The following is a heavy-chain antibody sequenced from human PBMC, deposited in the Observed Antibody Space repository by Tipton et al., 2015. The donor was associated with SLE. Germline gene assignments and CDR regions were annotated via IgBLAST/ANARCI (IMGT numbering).Heavy chain of an antibody. CDR3: AIALLDFWILDS. CDR2: IYTSGST. V-gene: IGHV4-61*02. D-gene: IGHD3-3*01. CDR1: GGSISSGNFY. J-gene: IGHJ4*02. Sequence: TLSLTCTVSGGSISSGNFYWNWIRQPAGKGLEWIGRIYTSGSTYYNPSLKSRVTISLDTSKNQFSLELSSVTAADTAVYYCAIALLDFWILDSWGQGTLVTVSS.